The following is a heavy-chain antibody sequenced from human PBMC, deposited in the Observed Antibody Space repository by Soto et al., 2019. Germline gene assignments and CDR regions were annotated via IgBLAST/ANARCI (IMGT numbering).Heavy chain of an antibody. Sequence: PGGSLRLSCAASGFTFSSYAMSWVRQAPGKGLEWVSAISGSGGSTYYADSVKGRFTISRDNSKNTLYLQMNSLRAEDTAVYYCARDRVYYYDSSGLYGMDVWGQGTTVTVSS. CDR3: ARDRVYYYDSSGLYGMDV. V-gene: IGHV3-23*01. CDR2: ISGSGGST. D-gene: IGHD3-22*01. CDR1: GFTFSSYA. J-gene: IGHJ6*02.